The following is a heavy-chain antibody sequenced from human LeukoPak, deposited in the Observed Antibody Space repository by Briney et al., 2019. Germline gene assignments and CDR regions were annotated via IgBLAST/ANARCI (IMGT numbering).Heavy chain of an antibody. CDR2: IDPSDSYT. Sequence: GESLKISCKGSGYSFTSYWISWVRQMPGKGLEWMGRIDPSDSYTNYSPSFQGHVTISADKSINTAYLQWSTLKASDTAMYYCAITARYSGYEDFDYWGQGTLVTVSS. CDR3: AITARYSGYEDFDY. V-gene: IGHV5-10-1*01. J-gene: IGHJ4*02. D-gene: IGHD5-12*01. CDR1: GYSFTSYW.